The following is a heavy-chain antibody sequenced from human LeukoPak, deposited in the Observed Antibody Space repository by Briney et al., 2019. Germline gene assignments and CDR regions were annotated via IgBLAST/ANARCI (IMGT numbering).Heavy chain of an antibody. J-gene: IGHJ4*02. V-gene: IGHV4-61*02. D-gene: IGHD4-23*01. CDR2: IYTSGST. CDR3: AREIDYGGNSDY. Sequence: PSQTLSLTCTASGGSISSGSYYWSWIRQTAGKGLEWIGRIYTSGSTNYNPSRKSRVTISVDTSKNQFSLKLSSVTAADTAVYYCAREIDYGGNSDYWGQGTLVTVSS. CDR1: GGSISSGSYY.